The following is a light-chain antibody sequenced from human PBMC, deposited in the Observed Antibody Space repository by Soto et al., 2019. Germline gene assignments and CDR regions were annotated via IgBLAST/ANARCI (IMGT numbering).Light chain of an antibody. V-gene: IGKV1-27*01. Sequence: DIQMTQSPSTLPASVGDRVTITCRASQSISNWLAWYQHKPGKGPKLLIYTASTLQSGVPSRFSGSGSGTYFTLTISSLQPEDVATYYCQKYHTAPITFGQGTRLEIK. CDR2: TAS. CDR3: QKYHTAPIT. J-gene: IGKJ5*01. CDR1: QSISNW.